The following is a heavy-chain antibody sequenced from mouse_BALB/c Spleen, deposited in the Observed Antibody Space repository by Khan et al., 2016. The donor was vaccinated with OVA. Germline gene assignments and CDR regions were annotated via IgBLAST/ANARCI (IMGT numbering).Heavy chain of an antibody. V-gene: IGHV1-31*01. D-gene: IGHD2-2*01. J-gene: IGHJ3*01. CDR1: GYSFTSYY. CDR2: IDPFSGDT. CDR3: ARHGYVAWFNY. Sequence: VQLQQSGPELMKPGASVKISCTASGYSFTSYYIHWVMESHGKSLEWIGYIDPFSGDTTYNQKFKGKATLTVDKSSSTAYILLSNLTSEDSAVYYCARHGYVAWFNYWGQGTLVTVSA.